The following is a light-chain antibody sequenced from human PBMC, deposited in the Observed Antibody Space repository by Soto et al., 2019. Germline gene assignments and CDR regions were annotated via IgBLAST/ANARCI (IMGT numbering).Light chain of an antibody. CDR2: DAS. CDR1: QSVSSY. V-gene: IGKV3-11*01. CDR3: QQRSNWQIS. Sequence: EIVLTQSPATLSLSPGERATLSCRASQSVSSYLAWYQQKPGQAPRLLIYDASNRATGIPARFSGSGSGTDFPLTISRLAPEDVEVYYCQQRSNWQISVDGGAKME. J-gene: IGKJ4*01.